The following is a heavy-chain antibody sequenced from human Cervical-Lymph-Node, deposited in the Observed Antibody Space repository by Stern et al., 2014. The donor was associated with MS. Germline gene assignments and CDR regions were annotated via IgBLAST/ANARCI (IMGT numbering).Heavy chain of an antibody. D-gene: IGHD6-19*01. CDR3: VKERLGSGWYDAFDL. V-gene: IGHV3-64D*06. CDR2: MTSNGGST. Sequence: EVQLVESGGGLVQPGESLRLSCSASGFTFSSFAMHWVRQAPGKGLEYGSRMTSNGGSTYYADSVKARFTISRDNSKNTLYFQMSSLRPEDTAVYYCVKERLGSGWYDAFDLWGRGTLVTVSS. J-gene: IGHJ2*01. CDR1: GFTFSSFA.